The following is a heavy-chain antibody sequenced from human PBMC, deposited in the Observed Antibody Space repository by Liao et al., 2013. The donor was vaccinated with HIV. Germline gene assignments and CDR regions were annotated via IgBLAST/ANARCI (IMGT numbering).Heavy chain of an antibody. CDR1: GGSISSSSYY. Sequence: QLQLQESGPGLVKPSETLSLTCTVSGGSISSSSYYWSWIRQPPGKGLEWIGYIYYSGSTNYNPSLKSRVTISVDTSKNQFSLKLSSVTAADTAVYYCARANFYDFWSYAFDIWGQGTMVTVSS. J-gene: IGHJ3*02. CDR3: ARANFYDFWSYAFDI. D-gene: IGHD3-3*01. CDR2: IYYSGST. V-gene: IGHV4-61*01.